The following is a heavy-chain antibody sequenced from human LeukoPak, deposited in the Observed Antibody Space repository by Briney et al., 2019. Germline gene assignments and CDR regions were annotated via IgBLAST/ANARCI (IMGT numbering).Heavy chain of an antibody. CDR1: GASINDFY. Sequence: ASETLSLTCAVSGASINDFYWTWLRQPPGKGLEWIGYIYYSGSANYNPSLKSRVTISVDTSKNQFSLKLSSVTAADTAVYYCARGGPFYDFWSGYFDYWGQGTLVTVSS. CDR2: IYYSGSA. V-gene: IGHV4-59*01. CDR3: ARGGPFYDFWSGYFDY. D-gene: IGHD3-3*01. J-gene: IGHJ4*02.